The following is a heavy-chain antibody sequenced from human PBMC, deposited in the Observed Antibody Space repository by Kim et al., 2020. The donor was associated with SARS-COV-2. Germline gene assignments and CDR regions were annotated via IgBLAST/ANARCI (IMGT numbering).Heavy chain of an antibody. CDR2: IWYDGSNK. V-gene: IGHV3-33*06. CDR1: GFIFRNYG. CDR3: AKAPADGDYYC. Sequence: GGSLRLSCAASGFIFRNYGMHWVRQAPGKGLEWVAVIWYDGSNKYYADSVKGRFTISRDNSKNTLYLQMNSLRAEDTAVYYCAKAPADGDYYCLGQGTMVTVSS. J-gene: IGHJ4*02. D-gene: IGHD4-17*01.